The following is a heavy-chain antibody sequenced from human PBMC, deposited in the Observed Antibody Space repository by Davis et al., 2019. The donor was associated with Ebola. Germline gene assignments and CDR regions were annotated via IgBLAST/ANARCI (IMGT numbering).Heavy chain of an antibody. Sequence: GESLKISCAASGFVFRSYVMSWVRRAPGKGLEWVSTHGTSGDTYYADSVKGRFTISKDNSKNTLFLQMNSLRAEDTAVYYCVKAPQTIFWGGDKYYFDYWGQGALVTVSS. CDR1: GFVFRSYV. D-gene: IGHD3-3*01. CDR3: VKAPQTIFWGGDKYYFDY. CDR2: HGTSGDT. V-gene: IGHV3-23*01. J-gene: IGHJ4*02.